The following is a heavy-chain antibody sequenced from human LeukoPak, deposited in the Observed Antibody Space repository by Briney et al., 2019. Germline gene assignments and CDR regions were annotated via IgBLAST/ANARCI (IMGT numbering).Heavy chain of an antibody. J-gene: IGHJ3*02. CDR1: GFTFSSYW. CDR2: IKQDGSEK. Sequence: GGSLRLSCAASGFTFSSYWMSWVRQAPGKGLEWVANIKQDGSEKYYVDSVKGRFTISRDNAKNSLYLQMNSLRAEDTAVYYCARDLADSSGYYSDAFDIWGQGTMVTVSS. V-gene: IGHV3-7*01. D-gene: IGHD3-22*01. CDR3: ARDLADSSGYYSDAFDI.